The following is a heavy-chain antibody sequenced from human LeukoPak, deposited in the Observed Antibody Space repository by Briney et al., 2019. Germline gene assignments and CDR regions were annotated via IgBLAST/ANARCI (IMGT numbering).Heavy chain of an antibody. Sequence: SETLSLTCTVSGGSISSSSYYWGWIRQPPGKGLEWIGSIYYSGSTYYNPSLKSRVTISVDTSKNQFSLKLSSVTAADTAVYYCARLRRNGLFDYWGQGTLVTVSS. D-gene: IGHD2-8*01. J-gene: IGHJ4*02. V-gene: IGHV4-39*07. CDR3: ARLRRNGLFDY. CDR1: GGSISSSSYY. CDR2: IYYSGST.